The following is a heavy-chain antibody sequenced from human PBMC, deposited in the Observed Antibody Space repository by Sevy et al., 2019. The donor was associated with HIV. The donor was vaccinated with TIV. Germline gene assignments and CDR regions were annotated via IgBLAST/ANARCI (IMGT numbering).Heavy chain of an antibody. CDR1: GYTFADYY. Sequence: ASVKVSCKSSGYTFADYYIHWVRQAPGQGLEWLGWIYPNSGDRSYAQKFQGRVTVTRVTSISTVYMELSRLRSDDTAVYYCARGKREEWLLYSDYWGQGTLVTVSS. CDR3: ARGKREEWLLYSDY. CDR2: IYPNSGDR. J-gene: IGHJ4*02. V-gene: IGHV1-2*02. D-gene: IGHD3-3*01.